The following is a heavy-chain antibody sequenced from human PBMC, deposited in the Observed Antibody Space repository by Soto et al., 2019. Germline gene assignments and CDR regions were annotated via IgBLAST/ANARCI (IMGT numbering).Heavy chain of an antibody. CDR1: GFTFSSYE. V-gene: IGHV3-48*03. CDR2: ISSDGTTI. CDR3: AKVEGIVGTTTSRYFQH. Sequence: EVQLVESGGGLVQSGKSLRLSCAASGFTFSSYEMNWVRQAPGKGLEWVSYISSDGTTIYYADSVKGRFTISRDNAKNSLSLQMNNLIVEDTAVYYCAKVEGIVGTTTSRYFQHWGQGTLVTVSS. D-gene: IGHD1-26*01. J-gene: IGHJ1*01.